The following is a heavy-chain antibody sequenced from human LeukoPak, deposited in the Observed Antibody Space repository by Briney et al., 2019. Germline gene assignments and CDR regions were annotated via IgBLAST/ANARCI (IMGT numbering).Heavy chain of an antibody. Sequence: SGGSLRLSCAASGFTVSSNYMSWVRQAPGKGLEWVSVIYSGGSTYYADSVKGRFTISRHNSKNTLYLQMNSLRAEDTAVYYCARDLNYYDSIWGQGTLVTVSS. CDR2: IYSGGST. CDR3: ARDLNYYDSI. V-gene: IGHV3-53*04. D-gene: IGHD3-22*01. CDR1: GFTVSSNY. J-gene: IGHJ4*02.